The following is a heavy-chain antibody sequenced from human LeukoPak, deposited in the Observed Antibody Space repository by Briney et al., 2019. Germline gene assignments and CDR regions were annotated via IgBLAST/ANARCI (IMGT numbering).Heavy chain of an antibody. J-gene: IGHJ5*02. CDR2: INPSGSST. V-gene: IGHV1-46*01. CDR3: ARDNSVGETAWWSDP. CDR1: GYSFTSYY. Sequence: GASVKVSCKASGYSFTSYYMHWVRQAPGQGLEWMGLINPSGSSTTYAQRFQGRVTMTRDISTSTDYMELTSLTSDDTAMYYCARDNSVGETAWWSDPWGQGTLVTVSS. D-gene: IGHD1-26*01.